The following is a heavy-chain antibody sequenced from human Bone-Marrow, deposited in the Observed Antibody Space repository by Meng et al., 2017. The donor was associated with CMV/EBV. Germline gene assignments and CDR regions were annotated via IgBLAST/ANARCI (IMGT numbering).Heavy chain of an antibody. Sequence: GESLKISCAASGFTFSSYSMNWVRQAPGKGLEWVSSISSSSSYIYYADSVKGRFTISRDNAKNTLYLQMNSLRAEDTAVYYCARELGELSGDAFDIWGQGPMVTI. J-gene: IGHJ3*02. CDR1: GFTFSSYS. D-gene: IGHD1-26*01. CDR2: ISSSSSYI. V-gene: IGHV3-21*01. CDR3: ARELGELSGDAFDI.